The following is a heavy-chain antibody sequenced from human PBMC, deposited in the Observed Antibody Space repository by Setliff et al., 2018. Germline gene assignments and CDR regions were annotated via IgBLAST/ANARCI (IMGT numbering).Heavy chain of an antibody. V-gene: IGHV1-2*02. D-gene: IGHD3-10*01. CDR1: GYTFTAYY. J-gene: IGHJ5*02. CDR2: INPNSGGT. CDR3: ARSINMDRNWFDP. Sequence: VASVKVSCKASGYTFTAYYIYWVRQAPGQGLEWMGWINPNSGGTNYAQKFQGRVTMTRDTSISTAYMELSRLRSDDTAVYYCARSINMDRNWFDPWGQGTLVTVSS.